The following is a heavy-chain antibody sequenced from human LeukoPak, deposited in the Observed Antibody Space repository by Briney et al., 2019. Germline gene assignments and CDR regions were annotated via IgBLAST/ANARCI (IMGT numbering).Heavy chain of an antibody. CDR2: IYYSGST. D-gene: IGHD3-16*01. V-gene: IGHV4-59*01. J-gene: IGHJ4*02. CDR1: GGSISSYY. CDR3: TRGAGWLIDY. Sequence: SETLSLTCTVSGGSISSYYWSWIRQPPGKGLEWIGYIYYSGSTNYNPSLKSRVTISADTSKNHFSLKLNSVTTAGTAVYYCTRGAGWLIDYWGQGILVTVSS.